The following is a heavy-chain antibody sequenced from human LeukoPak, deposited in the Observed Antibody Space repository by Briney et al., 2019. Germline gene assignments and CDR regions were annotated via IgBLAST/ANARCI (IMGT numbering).Heavy chain of an antibody. CDR1: GGTFSSYA. CDR2: IIPIFGTA. D-gene: IGHD5-12*01. Sequence: ASVKVSCKASGGTFSSYAISWVRQAPGQGLEWMGGIIPIFGTANYAQKFQDRVTMTRNTSISTAYMELSSLRSDDTAVYYCARVGGYSGYEENYYFDYWGQGTLVTVSS. V-gene: IGHV1-69*05. CDR3: ARVGGYSGYEENYYFDY. J-gene: IGHJ4*02.